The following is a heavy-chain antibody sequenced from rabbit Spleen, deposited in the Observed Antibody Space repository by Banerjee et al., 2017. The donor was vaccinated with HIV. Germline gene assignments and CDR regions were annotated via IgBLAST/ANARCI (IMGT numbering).Heavy chain of an antibody. J-gene: IGHJ4*01. D-gene: IGHD1-1*01. V-gene: IGHV1S45*01. CDR2: INIVTGKT. Sequence: EQLEESGGGLVKPEGSLTLTCKASGVSFSDKDVMCWVRQAPGKGLEWIACINIVTGKTVYATWAKGRFTISRTSSTTVTLRMTSLTAADRAAYFCARDLVGVIGWNFYLWGQGTLVTVS. CDR1: GVSFSDKDV. CDR3: ARDLVGVIGWNFYL.